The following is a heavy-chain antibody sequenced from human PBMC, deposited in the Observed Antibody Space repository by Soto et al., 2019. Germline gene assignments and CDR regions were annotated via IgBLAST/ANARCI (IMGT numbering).Heavy chain of an antibody. CDR3: SREREGSGFDP. J-gene: IGHJ5*02. Sequence: GASVKVSCKASGYTFTSYDINWVRQATGQGLEWMGWMNPNSGNTAYAQKFQGRVTMTRNTSISTAYMELSSLRSEDTAVYYGSREREGSGFDPWGQGTLVTVSS. CDR1: GYTFTSYD. V-gene: IGHV1-8*01. CDR2: MNPNSGNT. D-gene: IGHD1-26*01.